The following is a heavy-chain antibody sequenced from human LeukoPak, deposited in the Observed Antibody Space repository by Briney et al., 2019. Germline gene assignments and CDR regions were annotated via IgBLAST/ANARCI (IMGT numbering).Heavy chain of an antibody. V-gene: IGHV4-34*01. CDR1: GGSFSGYY. CDR2: INHSGST. Sequence: PSETLSLTCAVYGGSFSGYYWSWIRQPPGKGLEWIGEINHSGSTNYNPSLKSRVTISVDTSKNQFSLKLSSVTAADTAVYYCARELTAMVRGAFDYWGQGTLVTVSS. J-gene: IGHJ4*02. CDR3: ARELTAMVRGAFDY. D-gene: IGHD5-18*01.